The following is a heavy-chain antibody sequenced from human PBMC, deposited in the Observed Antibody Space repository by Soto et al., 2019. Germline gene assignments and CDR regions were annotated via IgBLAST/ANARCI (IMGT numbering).Heavy chain of an antibody. CDR2: ISDGGGDT. CDR1: GFTFSSYA. V-gene: IGHV3-23*01. CDR3: AKPLRPTRGNYFDY. J-gene: IGHJ4*02. D-gene: IGHD4-4*01. Sequence: GGSLRLSCAASGFTFSSYAMTWVRQAPGKGLEWVSAISDGGGDTYYADSVKGRFTISRDNSKNTLYLQMDSLRAEDTAVYYCAKPLRPTRGNYFDYWGQGPLVTVS.